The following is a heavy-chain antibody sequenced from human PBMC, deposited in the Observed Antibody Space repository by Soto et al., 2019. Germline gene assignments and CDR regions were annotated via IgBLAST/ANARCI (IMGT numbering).Heavy chain of an antibody. D-gene: IGHD2-15*01. V-gene: IGHV5-51*01. Sequence: SCKGSGYTFTSYWIGWVRQMPGEGLEWMGVIYPSDSDIRYSPSFQGKVTISADKSITTAYLQWSSLKAADTAMYYCVRSGTSSGRFSDYWGQGTTVTVSS. CDR1: GYTFTSYW. CDR3: VRSGTSSGRFSDY. J-gene: IGHJ4*03. CDR2: IYPSDSDI.